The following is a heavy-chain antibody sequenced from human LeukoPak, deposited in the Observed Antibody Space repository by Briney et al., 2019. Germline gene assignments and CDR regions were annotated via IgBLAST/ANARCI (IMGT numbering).Heavy chain of an antibody. CDR3: AREGAGYYYYYMDV. D-gene: IGHD3-16*01. Sequence: ASVKVSCKASGGTFSSYAISWVRQAPGQGLEWMGWINPNSGGTNYAQKFQGRVTMTRDTSISTAYMELSRLRSDDTAVYYCAREGAGYYYYYMDVWGKGTTVTVSS. CDR1: GGTFSSYA. V-gene: IGHV1-2*02. J-gene: IGHJ6*03. CDR2: INPNSGGT.